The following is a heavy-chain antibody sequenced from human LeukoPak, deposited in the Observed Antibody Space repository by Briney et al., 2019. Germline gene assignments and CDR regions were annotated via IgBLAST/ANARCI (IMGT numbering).Heavy chain of an antibody. D-gene: IGHD2-15*01. V-gene: IGHV3-48*01. CDR1: GFTFSSYS. Sequence: HGGSLRLSCAASGFTFSSYSMNWVRQAPGKGLEWVSYISSSSSTIYYADSVKGRFTISRDNAKNSLYLQMNSLRAEDTAVYYCPRDIVVVGFDYWGQGTLVTVSS. CDR3: PRDIVVVGFDY. CDR2: ISSSSSTI. J-gene: IGHJ4*02.